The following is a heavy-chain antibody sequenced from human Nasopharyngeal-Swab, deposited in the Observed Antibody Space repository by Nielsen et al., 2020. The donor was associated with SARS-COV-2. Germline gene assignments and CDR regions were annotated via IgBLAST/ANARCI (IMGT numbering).Heavy chain of an antibody. CDR2: IYYSGST. CDR3: ARNNYDFWSGHWFDP. CDR1: GGPISSCY. Sequence: SETLSLTCTVSGGPISSCYWSWIRQPPGKGLEWIGYIYYSGSTNYNPSLKSRVTISVDTSKNQFSLKLSSVTAADTAVYYCARNNYDFWSGHWFDPWGQGTLVTVSS. D-gene: IGHD3-3*01. V-gene: IGHV4-59*01. J-gene: IGHJ5*02.